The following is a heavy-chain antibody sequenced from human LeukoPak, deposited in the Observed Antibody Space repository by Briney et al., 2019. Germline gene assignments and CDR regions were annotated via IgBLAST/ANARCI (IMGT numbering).Heavy chain of an antibody. CDR3: ARHWFYDSSGYYY. CDR2: IYHSGST. Sequence: PSETLSLTCTVSGGSISSYYWGWIRQPPGKGLEWIGSIYHSGSTYYNPSLKSRVTISVDTSKNQFSLKLSSVTAADTAVYYCARHWFYDSSGYYYWGQGTLVTVSS. J-gene: IGHJ4*02. V-gene: IGHV4-39*01. CDR1: GGSISSYY. D-gene: IGHD3-22*01.